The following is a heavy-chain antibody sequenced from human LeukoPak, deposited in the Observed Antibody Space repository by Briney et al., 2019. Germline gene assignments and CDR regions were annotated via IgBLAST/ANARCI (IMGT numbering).Heavy chain of an antibody. CDR3: ATNSDWCFDY. CDR2: IYYSGST. Sequence: SETLSLTWTVSGGSISSSSYYWGWIRRPPGKGLEWIGSIYYSGSTYYNPSLKSRVTISVDTSKNQFSLKLSSVTAADTAVYYCATNSDWCFDYWGQGTLVTVSS. D-gene: IGHD3-9*01. V-gene: IGHV4-39*07. J-gene: IGHJ4*02. CDR1: GGSISSSSYY.